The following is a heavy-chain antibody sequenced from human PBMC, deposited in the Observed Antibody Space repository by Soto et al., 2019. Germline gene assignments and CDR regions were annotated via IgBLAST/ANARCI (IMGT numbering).Heavy chain of an antibody. V-gene: IGHV3-23*01. CDR1: GFTISSNA. CDR3: AKDKPGTTSFDC. CDR2: ISDRGDTT. D-gene: IGHD1-1*01. J-gene: IGHJ4*02. Sequence: PRGSLRLSCAASGFTISSNAMYWVRQAPGKGLEWVSAISDRGDTTHYADSVKGRFTISRDTSKNTLYLQLNTLRADDTAVYYCAKDKPGTTSFDCWGQGTLVTVSS.